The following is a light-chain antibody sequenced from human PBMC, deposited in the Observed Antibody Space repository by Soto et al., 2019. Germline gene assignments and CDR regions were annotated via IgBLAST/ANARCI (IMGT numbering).Light chain of an antibody. CDR3: QESYGTPT. Sequence: DIQMTQSPSSLSASVGDRVTITCRASQSITSYLNWYQQKLWHASMLLIYGASSLQSGVPSRFSGSGSGTDFTLTISSLQPQDFATYYCQESYGTPTFGQGTRLEIK. V-gene: IGKV1-39*01. CDR2: GAS. J-gene: IGKJ5*01. CDR1: QSITSY.